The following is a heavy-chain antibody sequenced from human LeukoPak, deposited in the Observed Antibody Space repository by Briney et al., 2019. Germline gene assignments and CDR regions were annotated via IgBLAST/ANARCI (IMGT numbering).Heavy chain of an antibody. CDR1: GYTFTGYY. D-gene: IGHD3-3*01. Sequence: GASVKVSCTASGYTFTGYYMHWVRQAPGQGLEWMGWINPNSGGTNYAQKFRGRVTMTRDMSISTAYMELSRLRSDDTAVYYCARAEGSGYSVDYWGQGTLVTVSS. J-gene: IGHJ4*02. CDR2: INPNSGGT. CDR3: ARAEGSGYSVDY. V-gene: IGHV1-2*02.